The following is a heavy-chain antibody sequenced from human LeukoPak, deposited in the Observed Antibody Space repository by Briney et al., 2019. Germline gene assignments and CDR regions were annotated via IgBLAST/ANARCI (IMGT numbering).Heavy chain of an antibody. CDR1: GYTFTGYY. D-gene: IGHD2-21*02. J-gene: IGHJ6*02. CDR3: ARGDWTTYYYYGMDV. V-gene: IGHV1-2*02. Sequence: ASVKVSCKASGYTFTGYYMHWVRQAPGQGLEWMGWINPNSGGTNYAQKFQGRVTMTRDTSISTAYMELSRLRSDDTAVYYCARGDWTTYYYYGMDVWGQGTTVTVSS. CDR2: INPNSGGT.